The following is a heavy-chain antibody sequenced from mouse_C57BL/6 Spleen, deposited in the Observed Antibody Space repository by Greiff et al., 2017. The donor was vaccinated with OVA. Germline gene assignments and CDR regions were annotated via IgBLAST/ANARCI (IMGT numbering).Heavy chain of an antibody. Sequence: DVKLVESGAELVRPGASVKLSCTASGFNIKDDYMHWVKQRPEQGLEWIGWIDPENGDTEYASKFQGKATITADTSSNTAYLQLSSLTSEDTAVYYCTSGTSLYFDVWGTGTTVTVSS. J-gene: IGHJ1*03. CDR3: TSGTSLYFDV. D-gene: IGHD4-1*01. CDR1: GFNIKDDY. V-gene: IGHV14-4*01. CDR2: IDPENGDT.